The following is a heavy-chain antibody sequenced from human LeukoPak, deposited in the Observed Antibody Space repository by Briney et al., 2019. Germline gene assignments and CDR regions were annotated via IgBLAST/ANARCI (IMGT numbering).Heavy chain of an antibody. CDR2: IKQDGSDK. D-gene: IGHD2-2*01. Sequence: GGSQRLSCTASGFIFSNFWMSWVRQAPGKGLEWVANIKQDGSDKYYVDSVKGRFTLSRDNAKNSLYLQMNSLRAEDTAVYYCARIFEYSSIYYFDYWGQGTLVTVSS. CDR1: GFIFSNFW. V-gene: IGHV3-7*01. J-gene: IGHJ4*02. CDR3: ARIFEYSSIYYFDY.